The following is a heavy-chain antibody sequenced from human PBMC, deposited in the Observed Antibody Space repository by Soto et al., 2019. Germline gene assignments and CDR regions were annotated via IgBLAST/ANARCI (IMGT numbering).Heavy chain of an antibody. Sequence: QVQLQESGPGLVKPSETLSLTCTVSGGSISSYYWSWIRQPPGKGLEWIGYIYYSGSTNYNPSLKSRVTISVDTSKNQFSLKLSSVTAADTAVYYCARVRWTVAGPGHFDYWGQGNLVTVSS. CDR2: IYYSGST. CDR3: ARVRWTVAGPGHFDY. J-gene: IGHJ4*02. CDR1: GGSISSYY. D-gene: IGHD6-19*01. V-gene: IGHV4-59*01.